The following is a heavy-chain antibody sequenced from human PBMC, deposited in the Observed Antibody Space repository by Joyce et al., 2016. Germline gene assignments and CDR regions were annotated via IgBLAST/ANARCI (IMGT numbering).Heavy chain of an antibody. Sequence: QVQLVQSGAEVRKPGASVKISCKTSGYTFTNYAISWVCQAPRQRLEWMGWINAANDNTKYSQQFQGRFSITRDTSAPTVYMELSSLRSEDTAIYYCAREAAGASFDLWGQGTLVTVSS. V-gene: IGHV1-3*01. D-gene: IGHD6-13*01. J-gene: IGHJ4*02. CDR3: AREAAGASFDL. CDR2: INAANDNT. CDR1: GYTFTNYA.